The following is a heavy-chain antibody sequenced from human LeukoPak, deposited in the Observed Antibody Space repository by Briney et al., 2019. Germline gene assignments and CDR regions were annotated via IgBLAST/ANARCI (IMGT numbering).Heavy chain of an antibody. D-gene: IGHD6-19*01. V-gene: IGHV4-59*01. CDR2: IYYSGRT. Sequence: PSETLSLTCTVSGGSISSYYWSWIRQPPGKGLEWIGYIYYSGRTYYNPSLKSRVTMSVDTSKNQFSLKLSSVTAADTAVYYCARSSWYSSGWYLDYWGQGTLVTVSS. CDR1: GGSISSYY. J-gene: IGHJ4*02. CDR3: ARSSWYSSGWYLDY.